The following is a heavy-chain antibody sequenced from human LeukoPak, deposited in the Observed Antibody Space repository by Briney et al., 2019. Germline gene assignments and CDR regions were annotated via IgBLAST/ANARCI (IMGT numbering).Heavy chain of an antibody. Sequence: SETLSLTCSVSGGSISSSSYYWSWIRQSPGKGLERIGYIYYSGSTNYNPSLKSRVTISVDTSKNQFSLKLSSVTAADTAVYYCARHVWLQPFDYWGQGTLVTVSS. V-gene: IGHV4-61*05. J-gene: IGHJ4*02. CDR2: IYYSGST. CDR3: ARHVWLQPFDY. CDR1: GGSISSSSYY. D-gene: IGHD3-9*01.